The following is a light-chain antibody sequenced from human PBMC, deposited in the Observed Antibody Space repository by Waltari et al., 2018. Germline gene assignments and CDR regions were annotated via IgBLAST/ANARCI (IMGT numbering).Light chain of an antibody. V-gene: IGKV5-2*01. CDR3: LHHDNFPYP. CDR1: QDIDDD. CDR2: VAT. Sequence: ETTLTQSPAIMSATPGDKVSLSCKASQDIDDDVDLYQQKPGEAPVFSMQVATILVHGIPPRFSGSGYGTDFTLTIENIESGDAAYYFCLHHDNFPYPCGQGTKLEIK. J-gene: IGKJ2*01.